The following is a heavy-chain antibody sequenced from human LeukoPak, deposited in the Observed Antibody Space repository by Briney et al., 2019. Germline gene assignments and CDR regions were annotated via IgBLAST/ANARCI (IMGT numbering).Heavy chain of an antibody. CDR2: ISGSGGST. CDR3: AKGERVSGRYPFDY. Sequence: GSLRLSCAASGFTFSSYAMSWVRQAPGKGLEWVSAISGSGGSTYYADSVKGRSTISRDNSKNTLYLQMNSLRAEDTAVYYCAKGERVSGRYPFDYWGQGTLVTVSS. D-gene: IGHD6-19*01. V-gene: IGHV3-23*01. J-gene: IGHJ4*02. CDR1: GFTFSSYA.